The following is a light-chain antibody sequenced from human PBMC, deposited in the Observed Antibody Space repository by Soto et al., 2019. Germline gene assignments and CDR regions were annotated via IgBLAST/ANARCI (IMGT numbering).Light chain of an antibody. Sequence: DIQMTQSPSSLSASVGDSVTITCRTSQYVDRYLSWYQQIPGRAPKLLIYSESSLVTGVPPRFRGSASGTEFTLSISSLQREDFATYFCQQSSNIPWTFGQGTKVEMK. CDR2: SES. V-gene: IGKV1-39*01. CDR1: QYVDRY. J-gene: IGKJ1*01. CDR3: QQSSNIPWT.